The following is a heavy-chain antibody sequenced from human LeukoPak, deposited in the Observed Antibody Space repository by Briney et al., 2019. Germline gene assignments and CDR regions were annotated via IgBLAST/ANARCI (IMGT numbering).Heavy chain of an antibody. Sequence: ASVKVSCKASGYTFTGYYMHGVRQAPGQGVEWMGWINPNSGGTNYAQKFRGRVTMTRDTSISTAYMELRSLRSDNTAVYYCARTRVTTVTTIDYCGQGTLGTVSS. CDR1: GYTFTGYY. J-gene: IGHJ4*02. CDR2: INPNSGGT. V-gene: IGHV1-2*02. CDR3: ARTRVTTVTTIDY. D-gene: IGHD4-17*01.